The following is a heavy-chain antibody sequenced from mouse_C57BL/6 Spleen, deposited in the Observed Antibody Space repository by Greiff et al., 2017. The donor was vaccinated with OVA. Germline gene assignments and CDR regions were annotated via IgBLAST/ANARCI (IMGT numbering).Heavy chain of an antibody. V-gene: IGHV3-6*01. Sequence: EVQLQESGPGLVKPSQSLSLTCSVTGYSITSGYYWNWIRQFPGNKLEWMGYISYDGSNNYNPSLKNRISITRDTSKNQFFLKLNSVTTEDTATYYCARRRAGTWAMDYWGQGTSVTVSS. D-gene: IGHD3-3*01. CDR3: ARRRAGTWAMDY. CDR1: GYSITSGYY. CDR2: ISYDGSN. J-gene: IGHJ4*01.